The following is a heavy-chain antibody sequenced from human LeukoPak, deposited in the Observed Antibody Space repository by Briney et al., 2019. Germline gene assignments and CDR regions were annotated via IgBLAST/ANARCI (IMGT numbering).Heavy chain of an antibody. CDR3: ARQTGHCSGGSCYDLDY. CDR2: IYPGDSDT. Sequence: GESLKISCKGSGYSFTSYWIGWVRQMPEKGLEWMGIIYPGDSDTRYSPSFQGQVTISADKSISTAYLQWSSLKASDTAMYYCARQTGHCSGGSCYDLDYWGQGTLVTVSS. V-gene: IGHV5-51*01. CDR1: GYSFTSYW. D-gene: IGHD2-15*01. J-gene: IGHJ4*02.